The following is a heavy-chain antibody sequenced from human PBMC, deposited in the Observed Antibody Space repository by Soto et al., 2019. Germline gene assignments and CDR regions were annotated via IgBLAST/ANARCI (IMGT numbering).Heavy chain of an antibody. CDR1: GFTFSSYA. D-gene: IGHD2-15*01. J-gene: IGHJ3*02. V-gene: IGHV3-23*01. CDR3: AKDWYCSGGSCSYDALDI. Sequence: GGSLRLSCAASGFTFSSYAMSWVRQAPGKGLEWVSAISGSGGSTYYADSVKGRFTISRDNSKNTLYLQMNSLRAEDTAFFYCAKDWYCSGGSCSYDALDIWGQGTMVTVSS. CDR2: ISGSGGST.